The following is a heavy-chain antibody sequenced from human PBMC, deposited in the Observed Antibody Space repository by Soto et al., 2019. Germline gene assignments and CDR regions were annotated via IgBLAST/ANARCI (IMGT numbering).Heavy chain of an antibody. CDR3: AKGREYSYGEADY. D-gene: IGHD5-18*01. Sequence: EVQLLESGGGLVQPGGSLRLSCAASGFTFSSYAMSWVRQAPGKGLEWVSAISGSGGSTYYADSVKGRFTISRDNSKNTLYLQMNSRRAEDTAVYYCAKGREYSYGEADYWGQGTLVTVSS. CDR1: GFTFSSYA. J-gene: IGHJ4*02. V-gene: IGHV3-23*01. CDR2: ISGSGGST.